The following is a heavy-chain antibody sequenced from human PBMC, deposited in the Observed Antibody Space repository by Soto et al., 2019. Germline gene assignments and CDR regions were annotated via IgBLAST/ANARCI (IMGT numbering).Heavy chain of an antibody. CDR3: ARGTGNSYSYMDG. V-gene: IGHV3-33*01. J-gene: IGHJ6*03. Sequence: GGSLRLSCAASGFIFSSYGMHWVRQAQGKGLEWVAVIWYDGSDKYYEDSVKGRFTISRDNSKNMLFLQMNSLTAEDTAVYYCARGTGNSYSYMDGWGKGTTVTVSS. CDR2: IWYDGSDK. CDR1: GFIFSSYG.